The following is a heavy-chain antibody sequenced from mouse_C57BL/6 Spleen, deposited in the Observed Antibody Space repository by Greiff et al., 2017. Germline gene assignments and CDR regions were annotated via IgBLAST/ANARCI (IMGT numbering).Heavy chain of an antibody. CDR1: GYSFTDYN. Sequence: VQLQQSGPELVKPGASVKISCKASGYSFTDYNMNWVKQSNGKSLEWIGVINPNYGTTSYKQKFKGKATLTVDQSSSTAYMQLNSLTSEDSAVYYCARPHYYDYDEAWFAYWGQGTLVTVSA. J-gene: IGHJ3*01. V-gene: IGHV1-39*01. D-gene: IGHD2-4*01. CDR3: ARPHYYDYDEAWFAY. CDR2: INPNYGTT.